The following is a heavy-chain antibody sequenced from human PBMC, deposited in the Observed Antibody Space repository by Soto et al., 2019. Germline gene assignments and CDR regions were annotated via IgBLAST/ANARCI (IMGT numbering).Heavy chain of an antibody. CDR3: ARGGSSSWYLRWFDP. CDR1: GFTFINYG. D-gene: IGHD6-13*01. J-gene: IGHJ5*02. Sequence: QVQLVESGGGVVQPGRSLRLSCAASGFTFINYGMHWVRQDPGKGLEWVAVIWYDGSNKYYADSVKGRFTISRDNSKNTLYLQMNSLRVEDTAVYYCARGGSSSWYLRWFDPWGQGTLVTVSS. CDR2: IWYDGSNK. V-gene: IGHV3-33*01.